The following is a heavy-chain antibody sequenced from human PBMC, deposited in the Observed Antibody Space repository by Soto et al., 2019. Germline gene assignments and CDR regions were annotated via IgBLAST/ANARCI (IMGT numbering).Heavy chain of an antibody. D-gene: IGHD4-17*01. J-gene: IGHJ3*02. CDR3: DCLSHVYGDYVGAFDI. CDR1: GYTFTTFW. V-gene: IGHV5-51*01. CDR2: IYPGDSDT. Sequence: GESLKISCKGSGYTFTTFWIGWVRQLPGKGLEWMGIIYPGDSDTRYSPSFRGQVTISAAKSITTVYLQWSILKASDTAMYYWDCLSHVYGDYVGAFDIWGQGTMVTVSS.